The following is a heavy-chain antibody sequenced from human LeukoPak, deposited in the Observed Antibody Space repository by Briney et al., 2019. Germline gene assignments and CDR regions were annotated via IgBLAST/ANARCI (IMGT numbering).Heavy chain of an antibody. J-gene: IGHJ5*02. D-gene: IGHD3-10*01. CDR1: GGSFSGYY. CDR3: ARGVGGSGNYWFDP. V-gene: IGHV4-34*01. CDR2: INHSGST. Sequence: SETLSLTCAVYGGSFSGYYWSWIRQPPGKGLEWIGEINHSGSTNYNPSLKSRVTISVDTSKNQFSLKLSSVTAADTAVYYCARGVGGSGNYWFDPWGQGTLVTVSS.